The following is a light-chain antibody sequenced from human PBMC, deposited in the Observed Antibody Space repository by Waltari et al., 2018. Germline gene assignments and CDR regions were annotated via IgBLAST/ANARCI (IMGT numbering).Light chain of an antibody. CDR2: EGY. CDR1: CSDVGSSTL. Sequence: QSALTQPASVSGSPGQSITISRTGTCSDVGSSTLVSWYQHHPGKAPRLIIYEGYKRPSGVSNRFSGSKSGNTASLTISGLQAEDEADYYCCSCAGNRVFGGGTKLTVL. CDR3: CSCAGNRV. V-gene: IGLV2-23*01. J-gene: IGLJ3*02.